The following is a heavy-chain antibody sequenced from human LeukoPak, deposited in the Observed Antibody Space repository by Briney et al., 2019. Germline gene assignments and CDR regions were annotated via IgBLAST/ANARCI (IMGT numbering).Heavy chain of an antibody. CDR1: GVSISSSNSY. J-gene: IGHJ4*02. CDR3: ARVRIDYYDSIFDY. CDR2: IYYSGNT. Sequence: SETLSLTCTVSGVSISSSNSYWGWIRQPPGKGLEWIGSIYYSGNTYYNASLKSQVSISIDTSKNQFSLRLTSVTAADTAVYYCARVRIDYYDSIFDYWGQGTLVTVSS. V-gene: IGHV4-39*01. D-gene: IGHD3-22*01.